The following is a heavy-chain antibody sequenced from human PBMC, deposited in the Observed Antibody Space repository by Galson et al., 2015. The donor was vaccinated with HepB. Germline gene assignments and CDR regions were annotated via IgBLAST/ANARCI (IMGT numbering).Heavy chain of an antibody. V-gene: IGHV3-7*03. CDR3: AREIRKGRFLEWPLRDY. D-gene: IGHD3-3*01. CDR1: GFTFSSYW. CDR2: IKQDGSEK. J-gene: IGHJ4*02. Sequence: SLRLSCAASGFTFSSYWMSWVRQASGKGLEWVANIKQDGSEKYYVDSVKGRFTISRDNAKNSLYLQMNSLRAEDTAVYYCAREIRKGRFLEWPLRDYWGQGTLVPVSS.